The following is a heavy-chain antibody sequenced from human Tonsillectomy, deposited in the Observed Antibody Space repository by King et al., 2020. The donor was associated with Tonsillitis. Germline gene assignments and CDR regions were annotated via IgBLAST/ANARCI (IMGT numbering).Heavy chain of an antibody. Sequence: VQLVESGGGLVQPGGSLRLSCASSGFTFSRYKINWVRQAPGKGLEWGSYISSSNSTMYYADSVKGRFTISRDNAKNSLYLQMNSLRAEDTGFYYCTRGNGFDYWGQGTLVTVSA. D-gene: IGHD2-8*01. J-gene: IGHJ4*02. CDR1: GFTFSRYK. V-gene: IGHV3-48*03. CDR2: ISSSNSTM. CDR3: TRGNGFDY.